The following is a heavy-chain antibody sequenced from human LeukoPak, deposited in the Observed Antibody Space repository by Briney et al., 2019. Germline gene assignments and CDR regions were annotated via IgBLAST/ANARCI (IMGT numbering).Heavy chain of an antibody. CDR1: GVSISRFY. CDR3: VQTTGWPGFGY. Sequence: SETLSLTCTTSGVSISRFYWSWVRQPPGKGLEWIGNIYNGVPTFFNPSLKSRVTISVDTPKRQFSLQLASVTAADTAVYYCVQTTGWPGFGYWGQGILVTVSS. CDR2: IYNGVPT. V-gene: IGHV4-4*09. J-gene: IGHJ4*02. D-gene: IGHD6-19*01.